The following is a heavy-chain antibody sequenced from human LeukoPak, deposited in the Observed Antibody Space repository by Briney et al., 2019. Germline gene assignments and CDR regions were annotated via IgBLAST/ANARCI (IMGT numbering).Heavy chain of an antibody. D-gene: IGHD2-15*01. V-gene: IGHV3-23*01. CDR3: ARGTLEHCSGASCYPLDS. Sequence: GGSLRLSWAASGFPFSNYAMSWVRQTRGKGLKSVSFFPGSGGDTYYTGSVNGRFTISRDNSKNTLYLQMNSLRAEDTAVYYCARGTLEHCSGASCYPLDSWGQGTLVTVSS. J-gene: IGHJ5*01. CDR2: FPGSGGDT. CDR1: GFPFSNYA.